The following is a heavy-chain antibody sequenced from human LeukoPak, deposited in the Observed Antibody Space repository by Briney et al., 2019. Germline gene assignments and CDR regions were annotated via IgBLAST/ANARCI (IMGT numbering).Heavy chain of an antibody. Sequence: SETLSLTCTVSGGSINGYYWSWLRQPPGKGLEWIGYIYNSGSTDYNPSLKSRVTISVDTSKNQFSLKLSSVTAADTAVYYCARVRALSYYDSSGDLYYFDYWGQGTLVTVSS. CDR1: GGSINGYY. V-gene: IGHV4-59*01. CDR3: ARVRALSYYDSSGDLYYFDY. CDR2: IYNSGST. J-gene: IGHJ4*02. D-gene: IGHD3-22*01.